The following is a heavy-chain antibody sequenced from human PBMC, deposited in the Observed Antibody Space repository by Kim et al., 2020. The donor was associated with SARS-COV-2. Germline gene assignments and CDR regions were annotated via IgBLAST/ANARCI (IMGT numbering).Heavy chain of an antibody. CDR1: GGTFSSYA. CDR3: ARGGVGYCGGDCYSGGWFDP. CDR2: IIPIFGTA. Sequence: SVKVSCKASGGTFSSYAISWVRQAPGQGLEWMGGIIPIFGTANYAQKFQGRVTITADESTSTAYMELSSLRSEDTTVYYCARGGVGYCGGDCYSGGWFDPWGQGTLVTVYS. J-gene: IGHJ5*02. V-gene: IGHV1-69*13. D-gene: IGHD2-21*02.